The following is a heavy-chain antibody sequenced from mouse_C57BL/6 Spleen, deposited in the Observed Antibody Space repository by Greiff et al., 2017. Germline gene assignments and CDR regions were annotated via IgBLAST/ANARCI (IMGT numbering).Heavy chain of an antibody. CDR1: GFTFSSYA. V-gene: IGHV5-4*01. CDR3: ARDYYGSRAYFDY. D-gene: IGHD1-1*01. CDR2: ISDGGSYT. J-gene: IGHJ2*01. Sequence: EVKLQESGGGLVKPGGSLKLSCAASGFTFSSYAMSWVRQTPEKRLEWVATISDGGSYTYYPDNVKGRFTISRDNAKNNLYLQMSHLKAEDTAMYYCARDYYGSRAYFDYWGQGTTLTVSS.